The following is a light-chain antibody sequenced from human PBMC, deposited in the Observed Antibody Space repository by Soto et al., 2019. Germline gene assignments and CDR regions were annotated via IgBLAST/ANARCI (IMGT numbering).Light chain of an antibody. J-gene: IGLJ7*01. CDR3: GTWDSRLSAGL. V-gene: IGLV1-51*01. CDR2: NND. Sequence: QSLLTQPPSVSAAPGQKVTNSCSGSTSNIESNYVCWYQHLPGTAPKLLIYNNDKRPSGIPDRFSGSKSGTSATLAITGLQTGDEADYYCGTWDSRLSAGLFGGGTQLTVL. CDR1: TSNIESNY.